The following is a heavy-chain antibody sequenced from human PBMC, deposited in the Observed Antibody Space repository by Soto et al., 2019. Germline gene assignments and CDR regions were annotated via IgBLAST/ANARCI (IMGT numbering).Heavy chain of an antibody. V-gene: IGHV5-51*01. CDR1: GYSFSNYW. D-gene: IGHD6-6*01. CDR2: ICPGDSDT. J-gene: IGHJ3*02. Sequence: PGESLKISCTGSGYSFSNYWIGWVRQMPGKGLEWMGIICPGDSDTRYSPSFQGQVTISADKSISTAYLQWSSLKASDTAMYYCARGGQLVRVDAFDIWGQGTMVTVSS. CDR3: ARGGQLVRVDAFDI.